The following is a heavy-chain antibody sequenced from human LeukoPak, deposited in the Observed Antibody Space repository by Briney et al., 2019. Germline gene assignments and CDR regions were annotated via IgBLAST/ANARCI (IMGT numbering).Heavy chain of an antibody. V-gene: IGHV1-2*02. Sequence: ASVKVSCKASGYTFSGYYMHWVRQAPGQGLEWMGWINPNSGGTNYAQKFQGRVTMTRDTSISTAYMELSRLRSDDTAVYYCAEAAAVTTASVYYYAINVWGQRTTVTGSS. D-gene: IGHD4-17*01. CDR2: INPNSGGT. J-gene: IGHJ6*02. CDR1: GYTFSGYY. CDR3: AEAAAVTTASVYYYAINV.